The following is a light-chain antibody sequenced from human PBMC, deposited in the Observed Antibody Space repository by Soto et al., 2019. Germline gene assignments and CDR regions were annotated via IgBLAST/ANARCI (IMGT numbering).Light chain of an antibody. CDR3: QQLSRYPLT. CDR2: AAS. J-gene: IGKJ4*01. Sequence: VIWMTQSPSLLSASTGDRVXXXXXMSQGISSYLAWYQQKPGKAPELLIYAASTLQSGVPSRFSGSGSGTDFTLTISCLQSEDFATYYCQQLSRYPLTFGGGTKVDIK. V-gene: IGKV1D-8*01. CDR1: QGISSY.